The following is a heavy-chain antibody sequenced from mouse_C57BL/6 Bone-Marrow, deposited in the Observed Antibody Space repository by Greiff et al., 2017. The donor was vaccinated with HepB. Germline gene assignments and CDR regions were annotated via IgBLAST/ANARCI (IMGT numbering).Heavy chain of an antibody. J-gene: IGHJ2*01. CDR3: TRWGQLSY. V-gene: IGHV1-15*01. D-gene: IGHD3-2*02. CDR2: IDPETGGT. CDR1: GYTFTDYE. Sequence: QVQLKESGAELVRPGASVTLSCKASGYTFTDYEMHWVKQTPVHGLEWIGAIDPETGGTAYNQKFKGKAILTADKSSSTAYMELRSLTSEDSAVYYCTRWGQLSYWGQGTTLTVSS.